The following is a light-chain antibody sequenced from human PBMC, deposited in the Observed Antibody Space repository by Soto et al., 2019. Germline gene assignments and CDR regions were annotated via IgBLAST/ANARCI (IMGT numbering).Light chain of an antibody. CDR3: QQYNNWPPSII. V-gene: IGKV3-15*01. Sequence: ERVMTQSPSTLSVSPGERATLSCRASQSVSSKLAWYQQKPGQAPRLLLYGASTRATGIPARFSGSGSGTEFTLTISSLQSEDFAVYYCQQYNNWPPSIIFGQGTRLEIK. J-gene: IGKJ5*01. CDR2: GAS. CDR1: QSVSSK.